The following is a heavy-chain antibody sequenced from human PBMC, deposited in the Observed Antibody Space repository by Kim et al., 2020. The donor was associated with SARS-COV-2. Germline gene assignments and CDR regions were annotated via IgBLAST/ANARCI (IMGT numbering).Heavy chain of an antibody. CDR3: ATFAYGDYAGDYDMSV. Sequence: NPSLKSRLTISVDTSKNQFSLKLSSVTAADTAVYYCATFAYGDYAGDYDMSVWGQGTTVTVSS. V-gene: IGHV4-30-2*05. D-gene: IGHD4-17*01. J-gene: IGHJ6*02.